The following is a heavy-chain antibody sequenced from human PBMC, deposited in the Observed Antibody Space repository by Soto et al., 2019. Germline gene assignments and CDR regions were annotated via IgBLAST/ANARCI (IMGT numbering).Heavy chain of an antibody. CDR1: GFTFSSYA. CDR3: AKGGWYQTYYFDY. Sequence: SGGSLRLSCAASGFTFSSYAMSWVRQAPGKGLEWVSAISGSGGSTYYADSVKGRFTISRDNSKNTLYLQMNSLRAEDTAVYYCAKGGWYQTYYFDYWGQGTLVTVSS. J-gene: IGHJ4*02. CDR2: ISGSGGST. D-gene: IGHD6-19*01. V-gene: IGHV3-23*01.